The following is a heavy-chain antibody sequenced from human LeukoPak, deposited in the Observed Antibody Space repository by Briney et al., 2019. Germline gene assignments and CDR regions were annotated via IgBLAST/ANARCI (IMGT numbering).Heavy chain of an antibody. Sequence: GGSLRLSCAASGFTFDDYGLSWVRQVPGKGLEWVSGLNWNGASTGYADSVKGRFTISRDNAKNSLYLQMNSLRAEDTAVYYCAKEYYDFWSGYPHDYWGQGTLVTVSS. CDR2: LNWNGAST. V-gene: IGHV3-20*04. CDR3: AKEYYDFWSGYPHDY. D-gene: IGHD3-3*01. CDR1: GFTFDDYG. J-gene: IGHJ4*02.